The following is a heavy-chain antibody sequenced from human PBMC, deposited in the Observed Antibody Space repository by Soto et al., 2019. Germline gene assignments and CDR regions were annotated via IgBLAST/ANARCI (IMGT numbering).Heavy chain of an antibody. J-gene: IGHJ6*02. V-gene: IGHV4-30-2*06. CDR1: GGSISSGGYS. Sequence: SETLSLTCTVSGGSISSGGYSWTWIRQSPGKGLEWIGYTYQSGSAYYNPSLKSRVTISVDRSKNQFSLNLTSVTAADTAGYYCARDYYGMDVWGQGTTVTVS. CDR3: ARDYYGMDV. CDR2: TYQSGSA.